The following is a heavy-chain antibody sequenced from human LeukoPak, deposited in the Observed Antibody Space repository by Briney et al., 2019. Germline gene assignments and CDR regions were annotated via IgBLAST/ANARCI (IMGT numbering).Heavy chain of an antibody. CDR3: ARSVGDVLLWLGEPYFDY. CDR2: IWYDGSNK. J-gene: IGHJ4*02. D-gene: IGHD3-10*01. Sequence: GRSLRLSCAASGFTFSSYGMHWVRQAPGKGLEWVAVIWYDGSNKYYADSVKGRFTISRDNSKNTLYLQMNSLRAEDTAVYYCARSVGDVLLWLGEPYFDYWGQGTLVTVSS. CDR1: GFTFSSYG. V-gene: IGHV3-33*01.